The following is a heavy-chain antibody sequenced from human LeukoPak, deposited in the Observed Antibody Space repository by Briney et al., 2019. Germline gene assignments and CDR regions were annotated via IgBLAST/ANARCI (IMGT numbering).Heavy chain of an antibody. Sequence: SETLSLTCTVSGGSISSNSYYWGWIRQPPGKGLKWIGSIYYSGSTYYNPSLKSRVTISVDTSKDQFSLKLSSVTAADTAVYYCAREGVEYDSSGYYWHWFDPWGQGTLVTVSS. D-gene: IGHD3-22*01. J-gene: IGHJ5*02. CDR3: AREGVEYDSSGYYWHWFDP. V-gene: IGHV4-39*02. CDR1: GGSISSNSYY. CDR2: IYYSGST.